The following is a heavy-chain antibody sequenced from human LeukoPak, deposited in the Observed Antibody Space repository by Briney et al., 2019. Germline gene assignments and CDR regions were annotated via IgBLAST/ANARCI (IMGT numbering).Heavy chain of an antibody. D-gene: IGHD1-1*01. CDR2: IYYRGST. V-gene: IGHV4-59*01. CDR1: GGSISSYY. J-gene: IGHJ6*02. CDR3: AREGRGTGNYYGMDV. Sequence: SDTLSLTCTVSGGSISSYYCSWIRQPPGTGLEWTGYIYYRGSTNYNPSLKSRVTISVDTSKNQSSLKLSCVTAADTAVYYCAREGRGTGNYYGMDVWGQGTTVTVSS.